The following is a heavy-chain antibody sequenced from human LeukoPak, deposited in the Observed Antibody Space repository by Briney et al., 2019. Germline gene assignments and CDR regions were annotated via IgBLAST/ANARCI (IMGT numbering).Heavy chain of an antibody. CDR3: ARDYYDSSGLDY. CDR2: ISYDGSNK. J-gene: IGHJ4*02. V-gene: IGHV3-30*04. CDR1: GFTFSSYA. D-gene: IGHD3-22*01. Sequence: GGSLRLSCAASGFTFSSYAIHWVRQAPGKGLEWVAVISYDGSNKYYADSVKGRFTISRDNSKNTLYLQMNSLRAEDTAVYYCARDYYDSSGLDYWGQGTLVTVSS.